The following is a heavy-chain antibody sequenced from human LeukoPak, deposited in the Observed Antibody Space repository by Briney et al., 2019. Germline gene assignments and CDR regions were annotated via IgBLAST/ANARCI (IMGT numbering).Heavy chain of an antibody. J-gene: IGHJ3*02. Sequence: SSETLSLTCTVSGGSISSYYWSWLRQPPGKGLEWIGYIYYSGSTDYNTSLKSRVTISVDTSKNQFSLKLSSVTAADTAVYYCARRRSWPDAFDIWGQGTMVAVSS. CDR1: GGSISSYY. CDR3: ARRRSWPDAFDI. V-gene: IGHV4-59*01. CDR2: IYYSGST. D-gene: IGHD1-26*01.